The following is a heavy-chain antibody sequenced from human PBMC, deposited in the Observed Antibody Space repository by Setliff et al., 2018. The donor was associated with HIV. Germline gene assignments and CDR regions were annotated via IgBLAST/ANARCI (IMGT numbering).Heavy chain of an antibody. CDR1: GYFINIGHY. J-gene: IGHJ5*01. CDR3: ATDTSISWFYH. D-gene: IGHD1-1*01. CDR2: IYHSGGT. V-gene: IGHV4-38-2*02. Sequence: SETLSLTCRVSGYFINIGHYCGWLRQSPGKGLEWIGTIYHSGGTYCNPSLKSRVTISVDTSNNQFSLRMNSVTAADTAVYYCATDTSISWFYHWGQGTLVTVSS.